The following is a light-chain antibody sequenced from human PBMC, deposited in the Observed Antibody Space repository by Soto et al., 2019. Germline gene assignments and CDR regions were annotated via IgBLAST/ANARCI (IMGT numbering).Light chain of an antibody. Sequence: EIVMTQSPVTLSLSPGDTATLSCRASQTITSNLAWYQQKPGQPPRLLIYGASTRATGIPARFSGSGSGTEFTLTITNQQSEDFAVYYCQQYSSWVTFGGGTQLEI. CDR1: QTITSN. CDR2: GAS. J-gene: IGKJ4*01. CDR3: QQYSSWVT. V-gene: IGKV3-15*01.